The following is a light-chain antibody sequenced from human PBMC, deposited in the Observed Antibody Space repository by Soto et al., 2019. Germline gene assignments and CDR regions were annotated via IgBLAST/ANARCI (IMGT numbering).Light chain of an antibody. CDR3: QQYNNWPQT. CDR2: GAS. V-gene: IGKV3-15*01. Sequence: EIVMTQSPATLSVSPGERATLSFMASQSVSSTLAWYQQKPCQAPRLLIYGASTRATGIPARFSGSVSGTEFTLTISSLQSEDFAVYYCQQYNNWPQTFGQGTKVDIK. J-gene: IGKJ1*01. CDR1: QSVSST.